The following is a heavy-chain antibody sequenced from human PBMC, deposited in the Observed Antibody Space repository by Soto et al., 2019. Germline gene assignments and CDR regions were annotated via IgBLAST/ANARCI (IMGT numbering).Heavy chain of an antibody. D-gene: IGHD2-8*02. Sequence: GGSLKISCAASGFTFSSYAMSWVRQAPGKGLEWVSAINGSGGSTYYADSVKGRFTISRDNSKNTLYLQMNSLKAEDTAVYYCAKDLRINGPILARPIWFGPLGQGTLVTVSS. CDR3: AKDLRINGPILARPIWFGP. CDR2: INGSGGST. CDR1: GFTFSSYA. V-gene: IGHV3-23*01. J-gene: IGHJ5*02.